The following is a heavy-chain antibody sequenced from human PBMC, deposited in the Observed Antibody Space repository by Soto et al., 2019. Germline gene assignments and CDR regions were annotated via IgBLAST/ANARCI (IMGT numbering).Heavy chain of an antibody. CDR1: GGSISTNNW. Sequence: QVQLQESGPGLVKPSGTLSLTCAVSGGSISTNNWWHWIRQSPEKGLEWIGEIHHSGSINYSPSFKRRVTMSIAQSNNPFSLSLSFVTAAETAVYYCAGEAGAGTYQGFDYWGQGTLVTVSA. V-gene: IGHV4-4*02. CDR2: IHHSGSI. D-gene: IGHD1-26*01. CDR3: AGEAGAGTYQGFDY. J-gene: IGHJ4*02.